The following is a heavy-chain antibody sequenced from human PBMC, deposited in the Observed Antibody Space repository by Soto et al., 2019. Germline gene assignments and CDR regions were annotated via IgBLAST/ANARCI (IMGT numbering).Heavy chain of an antibody. J-gene: IGHJ3*02. V-gene: IGHV3-33*01. CDR3: ARPLCYRTNCYADAFDI. CDR2: IWYDGSNQ. CDR1: GFTFSSYA. D-gene: IGHD2-2*01. Sequence: GGSLRLSCAASGFTFSSYAMHWVRRAPGKGLEWVAIIWYDGSNQYYADSVKGRFTISRDNSKNTLYLQMNSLRAEDTAVYYCARPLCYRTNCYADAFDIWGQGTMVTVS.